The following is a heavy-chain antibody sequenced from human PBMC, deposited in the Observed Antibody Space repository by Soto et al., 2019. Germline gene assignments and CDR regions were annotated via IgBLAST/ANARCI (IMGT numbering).Heavy chain of an antibody. D-gene: IGHD4-17*01. CDR3: ARVALGYDYADV. V-gene: IGHV1-46*02. J-gene: IGHJ6*02. Sequence: ASVKVSCKAFGYTFNAFYMHWVRQAPGQGLEWMGVINPSGDGTSYAQKFQGRVTMTRDTSTSTVYMELSSLRSEDTAVYYCARVALGYDYADVWGQGTMVTVSS. CDR2: INPSGDGT. CDR1: GYTFNAFY.